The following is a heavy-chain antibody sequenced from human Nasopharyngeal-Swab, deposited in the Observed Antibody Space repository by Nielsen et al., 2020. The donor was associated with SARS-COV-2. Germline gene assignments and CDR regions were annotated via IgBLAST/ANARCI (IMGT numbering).Heavy chain of an antibody. D-gene: IGHD3-10*01. CDR2: IKEDGGEK. CDR1: GFMFNNYW. Sequence: GESLKISCAASGFMFNNYWMSWVRQAPGKGLEWVTNIKEDGGEKYYVDSVKGRFTISRDNSENSLYLQMNSLSPEDTAVYYCARDKGVRGVLTWGQGTLVTVSS. J-gene: IGHJ4*02. V-gene: IGHV3-7*01. CDR3: ARDKGVRGVLT.